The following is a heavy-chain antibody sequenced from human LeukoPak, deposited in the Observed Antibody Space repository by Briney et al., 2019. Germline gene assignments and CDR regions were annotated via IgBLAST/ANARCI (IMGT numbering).Heavy chain of an antibody. CDR2: IIPILGIA. Sequence: ASVKVSCKASGGTFSSYAISWVRQAPGQGLEWMGRIIPILGIANYAQKFQGRVTITADKSTSTAYMELSSLRSEDTAVYYCARDQTRHYYDSRDNWFDPWGQGTLVTVSS. CDR3: ARDQTRHYYDSRDNWFDP. J-gene: IGHJ5*02. D-gene: IGHD3-22*01. V-gene: IGHV1-69*04. CDR1: GGTFSSYA.